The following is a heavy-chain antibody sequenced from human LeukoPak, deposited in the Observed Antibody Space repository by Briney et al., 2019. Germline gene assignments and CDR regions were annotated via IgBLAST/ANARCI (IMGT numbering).Heavy chain of an antibody. CDR3: ARESAMGATTGDY. CDR1: RFTFSNYW. J-gene: IGHJ4*02. Sequence: GGSLRLSCAASRFTFSNYWMHWVRQAPGKGLVWVSRINNDGTGTSYADSVKGRFTISRDNAKDTLYLQMNSLRAEDTAVYYCARESAMGATTGDYWGQGTLVTVSS. D-gene: IGHD1-26*01. V-gene: IGHV3-74*01. CDR2: INNDGTGT.